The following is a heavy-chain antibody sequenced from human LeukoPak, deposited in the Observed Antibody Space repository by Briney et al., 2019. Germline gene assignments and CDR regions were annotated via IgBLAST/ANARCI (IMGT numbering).Heavy chain of an antibody. CDR1: GFTFSSYS. Sequence: GGSLRLSCAASGFTFSSYSMNWARQAPGKGLEWVSSISSSRSYIYYADSVKGRFTISRDNAKNSLYLQMNSLRAEDTAVYYCARVLGIAAAGNDYWGQGTLVTVSS. CDR2: ISSSRSYI. J-gene: IGHJ4*02. CDR3: ARVLGIAAAGNDY. V-gene: IGHV3-21*01. D-gene: IGHD6-13*01.